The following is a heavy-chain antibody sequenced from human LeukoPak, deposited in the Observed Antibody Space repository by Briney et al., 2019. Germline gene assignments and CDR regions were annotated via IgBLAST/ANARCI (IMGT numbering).Heavy chain of an antibody. V-gene: IGHV3-66*01. CDR1: GFTVSSNY. J-gene: IGHJ4*02. CDR3: AREAYCSGGSCYPSYDY. D-gene: IGHD2-15*01. Sequence: GGSLRLSCAASGFTVSSNYMSWVRQAPGKGLEWVSVIYSGGSTYYADSVKGRFTISRGNSKNTLYLQMNSLRAEDTAVYYCAREAYCSGGSCYPSYDYWGQGTLVTVSS. CDR2: IYSGGST.